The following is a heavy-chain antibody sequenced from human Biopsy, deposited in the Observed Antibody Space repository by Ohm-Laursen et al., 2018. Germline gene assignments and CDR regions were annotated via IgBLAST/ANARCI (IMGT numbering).Heavy chain of an antibody. CDR1: SGSISGNY. CDR3: ARARAYSDFWGGPKDY. V-gene: IGHV4-34*01. D-gene: IGHD3-3*01. J-gene: IGHJ4*02. Sequence: GTLSLTCPVSSGSISGNYWGWIRQPPGKGLEWMGEINHTGSTKYNPSLMSRVTISIDTSNSQFSLKLTSVTAAGTAVYFCARARAYSDFWGGPKDYWGQGILVTVSS. CDR2: INHTGST.